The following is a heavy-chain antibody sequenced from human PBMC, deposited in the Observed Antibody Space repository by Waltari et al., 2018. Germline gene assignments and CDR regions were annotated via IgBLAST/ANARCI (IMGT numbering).Heavy chain of an antibody. J-gene: IGHJ3*02. CDR2: INHSGST. CDR1: GGSFSGDY. D-gene: IGHD6-19*01. Sequence: QVQLQQWGAGLLKPSETLSLTCAVYGGSFSGDYWSWIRQPPGKGLGWIGEINHSGSTNYNPSLKRRVTISVDTSKNQFSLKLSSVTAAATAVYYCARRYSSGWFGAFDIWGQGTMVTVSS. CDR3: ARRYSSGWFGAFDI. V-gene: IGHV4-34*01.